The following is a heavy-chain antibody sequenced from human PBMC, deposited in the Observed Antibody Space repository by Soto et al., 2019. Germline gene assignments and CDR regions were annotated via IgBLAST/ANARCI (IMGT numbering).Heavy chain of an antibody. D-gene: IGHD3-3*01. V-gene: IGHV1-46*01. CDR1: GYTFTSYY. CDR2: INLSGGST. J-gene: IGHJ6*02. Sequence: ASVKVSCKASGYTFTSYYMHWVRQAPGQGLEWMGIINLSGGSTSYAQKFQGRVTMTRDTSTSTVYMELSSLRSEDTAVYYCARAKGGTIFGVVLGMDVSGQGTTVTVSS. CDR3: ARAKGGTIFGVVLGMDV.